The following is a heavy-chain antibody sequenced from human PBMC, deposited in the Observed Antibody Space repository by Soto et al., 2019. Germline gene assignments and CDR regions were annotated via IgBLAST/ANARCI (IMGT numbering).Heavy chain of an antibody. D-gene: IGHD3-22*01. V-gene: IGHV4-31*03. Sequence: PSETLSLTCTVSGGSISSGGYYWSWIRQHPGKGLEWIGYIYYSGSTYYNPSLKSRVTISVDTSKNQFSLKLSSVTAADTAVYYCAREIAGRGHYDSSGYFFDYWGQGTVGTSPQ. CDR2: IYYSGST. CDR3: AREIAGRGHYDSSGYFFDY. CDR1: GGSISSGGYY. J-gene: IGHJ4*02.